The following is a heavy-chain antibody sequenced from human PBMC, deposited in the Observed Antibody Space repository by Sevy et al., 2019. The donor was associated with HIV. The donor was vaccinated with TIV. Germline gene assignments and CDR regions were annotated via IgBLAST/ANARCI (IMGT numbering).Heavy chain of an antibody. V-gene: IGHV4-31*03. CDR3: ARAPGIVTLYGMDV. Sequence: SETLSLTCSVSGGPISSGGYYWSWIRQHPRKGLEWIGYIYNSGSTYYTPSLKSRVTISLDTSQNQFSLKMSSVTAADTAVYYCARAPGIVTLYGMDVWGQGTTVTVSS. CDR1: GGPISSGGYY. CDR2: IYNSGST. J-gene: IGHJ6*02. D-gene: IGHD2-15*01.